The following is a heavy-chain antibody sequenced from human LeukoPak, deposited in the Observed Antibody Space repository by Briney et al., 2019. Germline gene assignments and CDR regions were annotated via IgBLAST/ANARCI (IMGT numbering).Heavy chain of an antibody. CDR2: ISGSGST. CDR1: GFTFSSHG. CDR3: ATDRGFGSFDN. D-gene: IGHD3-3*01. Sequence: GGSLRLSCAASGFTFSSHGMSWVRQAPGKGLEWVSAISGSGSTYHADSVKGRFTISRDIFRNTLYLQMNSLRAEDTAVYFCATDRGFGSFDNWGQGTLVTVSS. V-gene: IGHV3-23*01. J-gene: IGHJ4*02.